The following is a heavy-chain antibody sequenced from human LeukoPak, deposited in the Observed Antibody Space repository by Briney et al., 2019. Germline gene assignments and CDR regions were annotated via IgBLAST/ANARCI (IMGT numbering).Heavy chain of an antibody. CDR1: GGSISSYY. D-gene: IGHD1-26*01. J-gene: IGHJ4*02. CDR2: INHSGST. CDR3: ARGYGATLDY. Sequence: SETLSLTCTVSGGSISSYYWSWIRQPPGKGLEWIGEINHSGSTNYNPSLKSRVTISVDTSKNQFSLKLSSVTAADTAVYYCARGYGATLDYWGQGTLVTVSS. V-gene: IGHV4-34*01.